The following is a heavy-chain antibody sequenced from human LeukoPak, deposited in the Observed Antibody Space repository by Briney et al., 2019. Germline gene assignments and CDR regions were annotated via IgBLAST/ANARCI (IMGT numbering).Heavy chain of an antibody. D-gene: IGHD2-15*01. CDR3: ARDLEVVAAVLDY. CDR1: GFTFSSYS. Sequence: GGSQRLSCAASGFTFSSYSMNWVRQAPGKGLEWVSSISSSSSYIYYADSVKGRFTISRDNAKNSLYLQMNSLRAEDTAVYYCARDLEVVAAVLDYWGQGTLVTVSS. CDR2: ISSSSSYI. V-gene: IGHV3-21*01. J-gene: IGHJ4*02.